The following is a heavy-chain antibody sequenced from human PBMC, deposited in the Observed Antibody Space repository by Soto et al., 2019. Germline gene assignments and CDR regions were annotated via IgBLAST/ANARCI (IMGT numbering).Heavy chain of an antibody. Sequence: GGSLRLSCSASGVTFSGYAMHWVRQAPGKGLEYVSAISNNGGSTNYADSVKGRFTISRDKSKNTLYLQMSSLRAEDTAVYYCVKDKGATIKKVTMDVWGQGTAVTVSS. J-gene: IGHJ6*02. CDR3: VKDKGATIKKVTMDV. D-gene: IGHD2-21*02. CDR2: ISNNGGST. CDR1: GVTFSGYA. V-gene: IGHV3-64D*08.